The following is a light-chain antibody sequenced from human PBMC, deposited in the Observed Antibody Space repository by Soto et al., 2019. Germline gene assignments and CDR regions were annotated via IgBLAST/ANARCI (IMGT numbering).Light chain of an antibody. CDR2: AAS. J-gene: IGKJ5*01. CDR3: QQSYSTPIT. CDR1: QSISSY. Sequence: DSQMTQSPSSLSASVGDRVTIPCRASQSISSYLNWYQQKPGKAPKLLIYAASSLQSGVPSRLSGSGSGTDFTLTISSLQPEDFATYYCQQSYSTPITFGQGTRLEIK. V-gene: IGKV1-39*01.